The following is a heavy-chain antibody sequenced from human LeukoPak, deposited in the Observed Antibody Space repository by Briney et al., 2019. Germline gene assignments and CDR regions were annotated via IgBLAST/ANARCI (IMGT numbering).Heavy chain of an antibody. V-gene: IGHV3-9*01. D-gene: IGHD3-10*01. J-gene: IGHJ4*02. Sequence: SLRLSCAASGFTFDDYAMHWVQQAPGKGLEWVSGISWNSGSIGYADSVKGRFTIPRDNATNSLYLQMNSLRAEDTALYYCAKSSYGSGSYVNYWGQGTLVTVSS. CDR3: AKSSYGSGSYVNY. CDR2: ISWNSGSI. CDR1: GFTFDDYA.